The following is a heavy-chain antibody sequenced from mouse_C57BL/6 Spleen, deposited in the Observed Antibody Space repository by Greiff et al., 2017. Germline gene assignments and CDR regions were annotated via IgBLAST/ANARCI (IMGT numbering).Heavy chain of an antibody. CDR1: GYAFSSSW. Sequence: QVQLQQSGPELVKPGASVKISCKASGYAFSSSWMNWVKQRPGKGLEWIGRIYPGDGDTNYNGKFKGKATLTADKSSSTAYMQLSSLTSEDSAVDFCARSAAYYCDYWGQGTTLTVSS. J-gene: IGHJ2*01. CDR2: IYPGDGDT. CDR3: ARSAAYYCDY. D-gene: IGHD6-1*01. V-gene: IGHV1-82*01.